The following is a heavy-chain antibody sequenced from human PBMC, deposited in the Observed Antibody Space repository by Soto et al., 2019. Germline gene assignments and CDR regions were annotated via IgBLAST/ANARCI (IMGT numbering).Heavy chain of an antibody. CDR3: ARYRIWEQHFDT. D-gene: IGHD1-26*01. CDR1: GDSIGSEGYY. Sequence: LSLACAVSGDSIGSEGYYWSWLRQHPGKGLEWIGYFYYSGSTLYNPSLKSRVRISVDRAKNQLSLKVTSLTAADTALYYSARYRIWEQHFDTWGQGILVPVPP. V-gene: IGHV4-31*11. CDR2: FYYSGST. J-gene: IGHJ4*02.